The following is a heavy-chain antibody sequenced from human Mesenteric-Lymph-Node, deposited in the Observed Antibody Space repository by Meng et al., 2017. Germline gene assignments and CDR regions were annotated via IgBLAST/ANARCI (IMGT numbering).Heavy chain of an antibody. Sequence: QVRLEGAGPGLVKPSGTLSSTCAVSGGSISSSNWWSWVRQPPGKGLEWIGEIYHSGSTNYNPPLKSRVTISVDKSKNQFSLKLSSVTAADTAVYYCASGRKYCSSTSCYGQFDYWGQGTLVTVSS. V-gene: IGHV4-4*02. CDR2: IYHSGST. CDR3: ASGRKYCSSTSCYGQFDY. D-gene: IGHD2-2*01. CDR1: GGSISSSNW. J-gene: IGHJ4*02.